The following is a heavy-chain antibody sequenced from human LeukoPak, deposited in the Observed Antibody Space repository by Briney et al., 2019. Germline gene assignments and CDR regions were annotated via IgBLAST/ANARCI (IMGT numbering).Heavy chain of an antibody. CDR1: GFTSSSYG. Sequence: PGGSLGLSCAASGFTSSSYGMHWVRKAPGKGLEWVAVIWSDGSNKYYADSVKGRFTITRDNSKNTLYLQMDSLRAEDTAVYYCARSRSSGWVYFEYWGQGTLVTVSS. J-gene: IGHJ4*02. CDR2: IWSDGSNK. V-gene: IGHV3-33*01. CDR3: ARSRSSGWVYFEY. D-gene: IGHD6-19*01.